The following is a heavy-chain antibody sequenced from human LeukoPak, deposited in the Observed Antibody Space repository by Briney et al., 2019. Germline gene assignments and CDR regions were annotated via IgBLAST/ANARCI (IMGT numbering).Heavy chain of an antibody. CDR3: ARDVRGSVTSYFYYFMDV. D-gene: IGHD5-18*01. Sequence: GGSLRLSCAASGFTFSSYWMSWVRQAPGKGLEWVANIKQDGSEKYSVDSVKGRFTISRDNAKNSLYLQMNSLRTEDTAVYYCARDVRGSVTSYFYYFMDVWGKGTTVTVSS. J-gene: IGHJ6*03. CDR1: GFTFSSYW. V-gene: IGHV3-7*01. CDR2: IKQDGSEK.